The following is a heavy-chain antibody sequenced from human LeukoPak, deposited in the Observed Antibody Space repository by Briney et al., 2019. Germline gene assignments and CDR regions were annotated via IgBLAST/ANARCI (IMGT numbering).Heavy chain of an antibody. J-gene: IGHJ5*02. CDR3: ARDDCSSTSCYDHNWFDP. D-gene: IGHD2-2*01. V-gene: IGHV3-33*01. CDR2: IWYDGSNQ. Sequence: GGSLRLSCAASGFTFSSHGMHRVRQAPGKGLEWVAVIWYDGSNQYYADSVKGRFAISRDNAKNSLYLQMNSLRAEDTAVYYCARDDCSSTSCYDHNWFDPWGQGTLVTVSS. CDR1: GFTFSSHG.